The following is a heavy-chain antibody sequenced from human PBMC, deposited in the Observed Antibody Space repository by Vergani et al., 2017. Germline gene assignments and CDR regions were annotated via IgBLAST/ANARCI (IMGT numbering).Heavy chain of an antibody. CDR2: ISYDGSKT. D-gene: IGHD3-16*01. J-gene: IGHJ6*03. Sequence: QVQLVESGGGVVQPGTSLRLSCEASGFKFSQFGMHWVRQGPGKGLEWVAFISYDGSKTQYADSEKGRVTISRDNSKNTVGPEMSSLRVDDTATYYCARDVWDCSGISCFLRAGEFYYMDVWGQGTTVTVSS. CDR1: GFKFSQFG. V-gene: IGHV3-33*05. CDR3: ARDVWDCSGISCFLRAGEFYYMDV.